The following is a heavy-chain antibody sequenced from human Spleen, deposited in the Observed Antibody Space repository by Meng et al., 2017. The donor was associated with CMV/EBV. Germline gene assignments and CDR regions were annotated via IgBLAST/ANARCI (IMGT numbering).Heavy chain of an antibody. Sequence: SGFPFSSFAMHWVRQAPGKGLEWVAVISYDGSNKYYADSVKGRFTISRDNSKNTLYLQMNSLRAEDTAVYYCARGYCSGGSCYSWIDYWGQGTLVTVSS. CDR1: GFPFSSFA. CDR3: ARGYCSGGSCYSWIDY. D-gene: IGHD2-15*01. J-gene: IGHJ4*02. V-gene: IGHV3-30*04. CDR2: ISYDGSNK.